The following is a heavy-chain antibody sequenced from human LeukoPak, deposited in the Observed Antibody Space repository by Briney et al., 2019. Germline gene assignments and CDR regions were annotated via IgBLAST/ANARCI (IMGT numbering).Heavy chain of an antibody. Sequence: PGGSLRLSCAASGFTFSSYGMHWVRQAPGKGLEWVAVIWYDGSDKYYSDSVKGRFTISRDNSKNTLYLQMNSLRAEDTAVYYCARNAYCGGDCYPFSYYYYGMDVWGQGTTVTVSS. CDR2: IWYDGSDK. CDR3: ARNAYCGGDCYPFSYYYYGMDV. J-gene: IGHJ6*02. D-gene: IGHD2-21*02. CDR1: GFTFSSYG. V-gene: IGHV3-33*01.